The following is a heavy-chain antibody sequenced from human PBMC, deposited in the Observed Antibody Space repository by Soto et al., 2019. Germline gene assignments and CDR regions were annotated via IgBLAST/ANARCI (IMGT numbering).Heavy chain of an antibody. D-gene: IGHD1-26*01. CDR3: AKTAGVGLTPAVEAFDM. CDR2: ISAGGDNS. Sequence: EVQLLESGGGLVQPGGSLRLSCAASGFTFANYAMTWVRQAPGKGLEWVSVISAGGDNSYNVDSVKGRFTISRDNSKNTLCLQMNSLRVYDTAVYYCAKTAGVGLTPAVEAFDMWGQGTLVTVSS. V-gene: IGHV3-23*01. J-gene: IGHJ3*02. CDR1: GFTFANYA.